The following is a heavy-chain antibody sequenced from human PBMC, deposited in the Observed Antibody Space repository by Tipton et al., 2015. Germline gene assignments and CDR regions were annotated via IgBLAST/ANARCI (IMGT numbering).Heavy chain of an antibody. J-gene: IGHJ4*02. V-gene: IGHV4-61*01. D-gene: IGHD4-23*01. CDR1: GGSVSSGSYY. CDR2: IYYSGST. CDR3: ARARGRHGGLFDS. Sequence: GLVKPSETLSLSCNVSGGSVSSGSYYWSWIRQPPGKGLEWIGYIYYSGSTNYNPSLKSRVTISVDTSKTQFSLEMRSVTATDTAVYYYARARGRHGGLFDSWGQGTLVTVSS.